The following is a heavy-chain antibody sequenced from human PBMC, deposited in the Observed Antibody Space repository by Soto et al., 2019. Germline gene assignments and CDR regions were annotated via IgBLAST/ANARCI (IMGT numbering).Heavy chain of an antibody. CDR1: GLTVSSNY. CDR2: IYSGGST. D-gene: IGHD6-6*01. Sequence: GGSLRLSCAASGLTVSSNYMSWVRQAPGKGLEWVSVIYSGGSTYYADSVKGRFTISRDNSKNTLYLQMNSLRAEDTAVYYCARSIAARPFYHYYYMDVWGRGTTVTVSS. V-gene: IGHV3-66*01. CDR3: ARSIAARPFYHYYYMDV. J-gene: IGHJ6*03.